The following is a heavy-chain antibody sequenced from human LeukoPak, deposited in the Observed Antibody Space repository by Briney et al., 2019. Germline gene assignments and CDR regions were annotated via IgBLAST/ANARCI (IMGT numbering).Heavy chain of an antibody. Sequence: ASVKVSCKASGYIFTGYYLHWVRQAPGQGLEWMGWINPNSGGTNYSQKFQGRVTMTRDTSISTAYMELSRLRSDDTSVYYCARGPNYYDTSGFNFDYWGQGTLVTVSS. CDR2: INPNSGGT. CDR1: GYIFTGYY. CDR3: ARGPNYYDTSGFNFDY. J-gene: IGHJ4*02. D-gene: IGHD3-22*01. V-gene: IGHV1-2*02.